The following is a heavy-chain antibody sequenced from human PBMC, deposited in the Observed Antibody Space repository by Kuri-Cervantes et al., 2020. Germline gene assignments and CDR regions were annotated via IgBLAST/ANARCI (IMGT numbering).Heavy chain of an antibody. CDR2: ISGSGGST. CDR3: AKGPGYGDYGEYYFDY. Sequence: GESLKISCAASGFTFSSYAMSWVRQAPGKGLEWVSAISGSGGSTYYADSVKGRFTISRDNSKNTLYLQMNSLRAEDTAVYYCAKGPGYGDYGEYYFDYWGQGTLVPSPQ. CDR1: GFTFSSYA. J-gene: IGHJ4*02. V-gene: IGHV3-23*01. D-gene: IGHD4-17*01.